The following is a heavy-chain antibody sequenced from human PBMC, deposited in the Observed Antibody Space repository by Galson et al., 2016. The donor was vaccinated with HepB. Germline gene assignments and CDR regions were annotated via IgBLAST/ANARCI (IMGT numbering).Heavy chain of an antibody. V-gene: IGHV3-23*01. CDR1: GFTFSNYA. J-gene: IGHJ4*02. CDR3: ARAPVTSTTCCYYFDY. D-gene: IGHD2-2*01. Sequence: SLRLSCAASGFTFSNYAMSWVRQAPGKGLEWVSGISDSGGSTYFADSVMGRFTISRDNSKNALYLQMNSLRAEDTAVYYCARAPVTSTTCCYYFDYWGKGTLVIVSS. CDR2: ISDSGGST.